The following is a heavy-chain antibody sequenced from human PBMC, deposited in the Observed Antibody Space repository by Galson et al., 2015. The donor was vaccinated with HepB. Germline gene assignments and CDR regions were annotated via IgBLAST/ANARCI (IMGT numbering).Heavy chain of an antibody. CDR3: ARTPLDTALIMVDY. D-gene: IGHD5-18*01. CDR1: GYTFTNYG. CDR2: ISAFSGNT. V-gene: IGHV1-18*04. J-gene: IGHJ4*02. Sequence: QSGAEVKKPGASVKVSCKASGYTFTNYGISWVRQAPGQGLEWMGWISAFSGNTNYAQNLQVRVTMTTDTSTSTAYIELTSLSSDDTAVYYCARTPLDTALIMVDYWGQGTVVTVSS.